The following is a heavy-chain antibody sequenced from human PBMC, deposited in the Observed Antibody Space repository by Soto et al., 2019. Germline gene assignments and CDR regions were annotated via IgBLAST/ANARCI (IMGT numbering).Heavy chain of an antibody. V-gene: IGHV3-11*01. Sequence: LRLSCAAAGFRFNDYYMTWIRQAPGKGLEWVSYISSGSSTIYYAHSVKGRFTISRDNAKNSLYLQMNSLRAEDTAVYYCATSSGALAASFPYYFDYWGQGTLVTVSS. J-gene: IGHJ4*02. D-gene: IGHD6-25*01. CDR3: ATSSGALAASFPYYFDY. CDR2: ISSGSSTI. CDR1: GFRFNDYY.